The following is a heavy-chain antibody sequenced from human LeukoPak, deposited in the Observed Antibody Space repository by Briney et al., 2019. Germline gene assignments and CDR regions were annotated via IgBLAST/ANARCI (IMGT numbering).Heavy chain of an antibody. D-gene: IGHD2-21*01. Sequence: GGSLRLSCAASGFTVSSNYMSWVRQAPGKGLEWVSVIYSGGRTYYADSVKGRFTISRDNSKNTLYLQMNSLRVEDTAVYYCARDFIPESYDYWGQGTLVTVSS. V-gene: IGHV3-66*01. CDR3: ARDFIPESYDY. CDR1: GFTVSSNY. J-gene: IGHJ4*02. CDR2: IYSGGRT.